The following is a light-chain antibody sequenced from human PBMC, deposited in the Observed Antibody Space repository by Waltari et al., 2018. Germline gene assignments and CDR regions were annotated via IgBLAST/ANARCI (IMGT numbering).Light chain of an antibody. CDR3: AAWDDSLKGWV. Sequence: QSVLTQPPSASGTPRQRSFISCSGGRPNSGTNPVNWYQPPPGTAPNLLMYTNNHRPSGVPDRFSGSKSGTSASLAISGLQLQDEADYYCAAWDDSLKGWVFGGGTKVTVL. CDR1: RPNSGTNP. CDR2: TNN. J-gene: IGLJ3*02. V-gene: IGLV1-44*01.